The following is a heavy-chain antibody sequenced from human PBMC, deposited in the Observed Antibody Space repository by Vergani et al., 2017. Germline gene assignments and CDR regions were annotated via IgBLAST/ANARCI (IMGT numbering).Heavy chain of an antibody. V-gene: IGHV3-23*01. CDR2: ISGSGGST. Sequence: EVQLLESGGGLVQPGGSLRLSCAASGFTFNSYAMSWVRQAPGKGLEWVSAISGSGGSTYYADSVKGRFTISRDNSKNTLYLQMNSLRAEDTAVDYCAKGGAAANYYYYYMDVWGKGTTVTVSS. CDR3: AKGGAAANYYYYYMDV. D-gene: IGHD2-2*01. J-gene: IGHJ6*03. CDR1: GFTFNSYA.